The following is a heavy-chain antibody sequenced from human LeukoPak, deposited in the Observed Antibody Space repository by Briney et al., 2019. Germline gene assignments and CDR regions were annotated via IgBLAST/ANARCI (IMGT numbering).Heavy chain of an antibody. CDR2: ISAYNGNT. D-gene: IGHD2-2*01. CDR3: ARGGPIIVVVPAAPTNNWFDP. CDR1: GYTFTSYG. V-gene: IGHV1-18*04. Sequence: ASVKVSCKASGYTFTSYGISWVRQAPEQGLEWMGWISAYNGNTNYAQKLQGRVTMTTDTSTSTAYMELRSLRSDDTAVYYCARGGPIIVVVPAAPTNNWFDPWGQGTLVTVSS. J-gene: IGHJ5*02.